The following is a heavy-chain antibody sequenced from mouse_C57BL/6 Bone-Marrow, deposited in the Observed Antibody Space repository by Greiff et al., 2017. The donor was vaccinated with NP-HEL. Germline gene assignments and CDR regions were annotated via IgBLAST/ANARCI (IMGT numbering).Heavy chain of an antibody. V-gene: IGHV5-4*03. CDR1: GFTFSSYA. D-gene: IGHD1-1*01. Sequence: EVKVVESGGGLVKPGGSLKLSCAASGFTFSSYAMSWVRQTPEKRLEWVATISDGGSYTYYPDNVKGRFTISRDNAKNNLYLQLSHLKSEDTAMYYCARGDYGSGYGFAYWGQGTLVTVSA. CDR2: ISDGGSYT. CDR3: ARGDYGSGYGFAY. J-gene: IGHJ3*01.